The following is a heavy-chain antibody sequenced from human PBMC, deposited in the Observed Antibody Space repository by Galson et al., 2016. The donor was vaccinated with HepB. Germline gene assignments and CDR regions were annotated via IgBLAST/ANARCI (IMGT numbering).Heavy chain of an antibody. CDR1: GFTFTKFW. CDR3: AGGASSWADS. V-gene: IGHV3-74*01. CDR2: VNTDGSVT. Sequence: SLRLSCAASGFTFTKFWMHWVRQAPGKGLVWVSRVNTDGSVTDHADSVKGRFPISRDNAKNTLYLQMNSLTVDDTAVYYCAGGASSWADSWGQGTLATVSP. J-gene: IGHJ5*01. D-gene: IGHD6-13*01.